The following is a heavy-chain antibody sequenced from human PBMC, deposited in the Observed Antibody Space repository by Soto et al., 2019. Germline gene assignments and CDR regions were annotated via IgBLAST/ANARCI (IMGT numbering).Heavy chain of an antibody. CDR3: TRGSSSSDYYYYYMDV. Sequence: GGSLRLSCAASGFTFSGSAMHWVRQASGKGLEWVGRIRSKANSYATAYAASVKGRFTISRDDSKNTAYLQMNSLKTEDTAVYYCTRGSSSSDYYYYYMDVWGKGTTVTVSS. CDR2: IRSKANSYAT. D-gene: IGHD6-6*01. CDR1: GFTFSGSA. V-gene: IGHV3-73*01. J-gene: IGHJ6*03.